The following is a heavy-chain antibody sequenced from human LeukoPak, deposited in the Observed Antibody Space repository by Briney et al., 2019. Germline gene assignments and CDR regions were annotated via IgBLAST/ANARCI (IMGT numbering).Heavy chain of an antibody. CDR2: IIPIFGTA. D-gene: IGHD6-6*01. Sequence: SVKVSCKASGGTFSSYAMSWVRQAPGQGLEWRGGIIPIFGTANYAQKFQGRVTITADESTRTAYMELSSLRSEGTAVYYCARAGVAARLTPFDYWGQGTLVTVSS. CDR3: ARAGVAARLTPFDY. CDR1: GGTFSSYA. V-gene: IGHV1-69*13. J-gene: IGHJ4*02.